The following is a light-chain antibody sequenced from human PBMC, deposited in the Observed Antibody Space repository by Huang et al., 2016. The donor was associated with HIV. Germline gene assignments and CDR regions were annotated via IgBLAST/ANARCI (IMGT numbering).Light chain of an antibody. V-gene: IGKV1-39*01. CDR2: AAS. CDR1: QNITPY. J-gene: IGKJ1*01. CDR3: QQSYTTPRT. Sequence: DIQMTQSPSSLSASVGDRVTITCRASQNITPYLNWYQHKPGKAPNLLIHAASNLQRGVRSRFSGGGSATNFTLTIKNLQPEDFATYYCQQSYTTPRTFGRGTKVEIK.